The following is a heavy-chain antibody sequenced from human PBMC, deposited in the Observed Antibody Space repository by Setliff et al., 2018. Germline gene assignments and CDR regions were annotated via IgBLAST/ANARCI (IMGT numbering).Heavy chain of an antibody. Sequence: LSLTCTVSGGSISSSNYYWGWKRQPPGKGLEWIGNIYYGGSAYYNPSLKSRVTISVDTSKNQFSLKLSSVTAADTAMYYCARILGYCSGGSCYVPYWGQGTLVTVSS. CDR1: GGSISSSNYY. CDR2: IYYGGSA. D-gene: IGHD2-15*01. CDR3: ARILGYCSGGSCYVPY. J-gene: IGHJ4*02. V-gene: IGHV4-39*07.